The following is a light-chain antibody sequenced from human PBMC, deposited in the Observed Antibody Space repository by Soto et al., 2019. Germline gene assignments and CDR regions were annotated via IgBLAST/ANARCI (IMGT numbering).Light chain of an antibody. J-gene: IGLJ1*01. CDR2: SNN. CDR1: SSNIGSNY. CDR3: VAWDDSLNGYV. V-gene: IGLV1-44*01. Sequence: QSVLTQPPSASGTPGQRVTISCSGSSSNIGSNYVNWYQQLPGAAPKLLIYSNNQRPSGVPDRFSGSKSGTSASLAISGLQSEDEADYYCVAWDDSLNGYVFGTGTKVTVL.